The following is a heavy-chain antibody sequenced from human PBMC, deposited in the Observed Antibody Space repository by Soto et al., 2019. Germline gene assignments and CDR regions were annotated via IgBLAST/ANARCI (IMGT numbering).Heavy chain of an antibody. Sequence: PGGSLRLSCAASGFTFSSYGMHWVRQAPGKGLEWVAVISYDGSNKYYADSVKGRFTISRDNSKNTLYLQMNSLRAEDTAVYYCVNWNFGHGMDVWGQGTTVTVSS. J-gene: IGHJ6*02. V-gene: IGHV3-30*18. CDR2: ISYDGSNK. CDR3: VNWNFGHGMDV. CDR1: GFTFSSYG. D-gene: IGHD1-7*01.